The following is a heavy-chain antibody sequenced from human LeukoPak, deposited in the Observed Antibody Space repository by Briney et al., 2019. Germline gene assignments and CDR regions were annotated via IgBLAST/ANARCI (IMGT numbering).Heavy chain of an antibody. D-gene: IGHD3-3*01. V-gene: IGHV4-39*07. CDR1: GGSISSSSYY. CDR3: ARESYYDFWSGYYEMRVVDY. Sequence: SETLSLTCTVSGGSISSSSYYWGWIRQPPGKGLEWIGSIYYSGSTYYNPSLKSRVTISVDTSKNQFSLKLSSVTAADTAVYYCARESYYDFWSGYYEMRVVDYWGQGTLVTVSS. CDR2: IYYSGST. J-gene: IGHJ4*02.